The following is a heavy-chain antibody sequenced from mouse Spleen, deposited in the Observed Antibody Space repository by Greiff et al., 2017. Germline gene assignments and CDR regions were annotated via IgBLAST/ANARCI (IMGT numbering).Heavy chain of an antibody. CDR3: ASLTGPDY. Sequence: VQLQQSDAELVKPGASVKISCKASGYTFTDHAIHWVKQKPEQGLEWIGRIDPANGNTKYAPKFQGKATITADTSSNTAYLQLSSLTSEDTAIYYCASLTGPDYWGQGTTLTVSS. J-gene: IGHJ2*01. CDR2: IDPANGNT. V-gene: IGHV14-3*01. D-gene: IGHD4-1*01. CDR1: GYTFTDHA.